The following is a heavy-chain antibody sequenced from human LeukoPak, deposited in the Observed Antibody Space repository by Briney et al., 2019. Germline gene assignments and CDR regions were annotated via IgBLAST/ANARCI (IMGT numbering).Heavy chain of an antibody. CDR2: IYNSGST. V-gene: IGHV4-38-2*01. J-gene: IGHJ4*02. CDR1: GYSISSGYY. D-gene: IGHD2-15*01. Sequence: SXXLSLTCAVSGYSISSGYYWGWIRPPPGKGLEGIGIIYNSGSTYYNPSLKSRVTISVDTSKNQFSLKLSSVTAADTAVYYCARLGVVAAYSGYWGQGTLVTVSS. CDR3: ARLGVVAAYSGY.